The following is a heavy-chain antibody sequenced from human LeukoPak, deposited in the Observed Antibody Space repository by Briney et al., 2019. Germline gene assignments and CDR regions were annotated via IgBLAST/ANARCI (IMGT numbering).Heavy chain of an antibody. J-gene: IGHJ3*02. CDR3: AGYSGYDWAFDI. D-gene: IGHD5-12*01. Sequence: PGGSLRLSCAASGSTFSSYWMSWVRQAPGKGLEWVANIKQDGSEKYYVDSVKGRFTISRDNAKNSLYLQMNSLRAEDTAVYYCAGYSGYDWAFDIWGQGTMVTVSS. CDR1: GSTFSSYW. V-gene: IGHV3-7*01. CDR2: IKQDGSEK.